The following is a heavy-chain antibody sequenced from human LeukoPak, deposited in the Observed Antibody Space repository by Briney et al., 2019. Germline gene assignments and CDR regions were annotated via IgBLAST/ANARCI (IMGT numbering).Heavy chain of an antibody. CDR2: IYHSGST. V-gene: IGHV4-38-2*02. D-gene: IGHD2-15*01. CDR3: ARVESSDAFDI. CDR1: GYSISSGYY. J-gene: IGHJ3*02. Sequence: SETLSLTCTVSGYSISSGYYWGWIRQPPGQGLEWIGSIYHSGSTYYNPSLKSRVTISVDTSKSQFSLKLSSVTAADTAVYYCARVESSDAFDIWGQGTMVTVSS.